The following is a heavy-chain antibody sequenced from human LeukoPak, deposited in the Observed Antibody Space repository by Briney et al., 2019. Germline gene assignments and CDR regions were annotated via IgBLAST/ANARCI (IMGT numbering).Heavy chain of an antibody. Sequence: GGSLRLSCTAPGFTFSSYGMHWVRQAPGKGLEWVAFILYDGTIKYHADSVKGRFTISRDNSKNMLYLQMNSLSTEDTAMYYCAQDTGKGDYWGQGTLVTVSS. D-gene: IGHD1-14*01. CDR1: GFTFSSYG. CDR2: ILYDGTIK. J-gene: IGHJ4*02. V-gene: IGHV3-30*02. CDR3: AQDTGKGDY.